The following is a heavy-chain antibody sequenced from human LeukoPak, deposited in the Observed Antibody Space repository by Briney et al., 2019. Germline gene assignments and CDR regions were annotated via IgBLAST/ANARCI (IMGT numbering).Heavy chain of an antibody. D-gene: IGHD3-3*01. V-gene: IGHV3-30-3*01. J-gene: IGHJ4*02. CDR3: ASEDFWSGYYTFDY. CDR2: ISYDGSNK. Sequence: GRSLRLSCAASGFTLSSYAMHWVRQAPGKGLEWVAVISYDGSNKYYADSVKGRFTISRDNSKNTLYLQMNSLRAEDTAVYYCASEDFWSGYYTFDYWGQGTLVTVSS. CDR1: GFTLSSYA.